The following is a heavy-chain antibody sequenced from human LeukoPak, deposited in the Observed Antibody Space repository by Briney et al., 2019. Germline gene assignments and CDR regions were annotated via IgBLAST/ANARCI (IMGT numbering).Heavy chain of an antibody. CDR1: GFTFSSYA. V-gene: IGHV3-23*01. J-gene: IGHJ6*02. Sequence: GGSLRLSCAASGFTFSSYAMSWVRQAPGKGLGWVSSISRSAGSTYYADSVKGRFTISRDDSGNTLYLQMNSLRAEDTAVYYCAKACGGDCSSSYYYYALDVWGQGTTVTVSS. CDR2: ISRSAGST. CDR3: AKACGGDCSSSYYYYALDV. D-gene: IGHD2-21*02.